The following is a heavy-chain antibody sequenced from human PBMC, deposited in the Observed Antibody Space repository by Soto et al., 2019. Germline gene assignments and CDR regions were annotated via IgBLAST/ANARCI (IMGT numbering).Heavy chain of an antibody. CDR1: GGSISSGGYY. CDR2: IYYSGST. V-gene: IGHV4-31*03. D-gene: IGHD5-18*01. J-gene: IGHJ4*02. CDR3: ARGYGRNFDF. Sequence: SETLSLTCTVSGGSISSGGYYWSWIRQHPGKGLEWIGYIYYSGSTYYNPSLKSRVTISVDTSKNQFSLKLSSVTAADTAVYYCARGYGRNFDFWGQGTQVTVSS.